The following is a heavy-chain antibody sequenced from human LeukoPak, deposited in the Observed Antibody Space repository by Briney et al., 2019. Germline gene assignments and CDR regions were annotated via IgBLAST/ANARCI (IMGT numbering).Heavy chain of an antibody. V-gene: IGHV3-9*01. CDR3: AKARYSSSQLNAFDI. D-gene: IGHD6-13*01. CDR1: GFTFDDYA. J-gene: IGHJ3*02. Sequence: SLRLSCAASGFTFDDYAMHWVRHAPGKGGEWVSGISWNSGSIGYADSVKGRFTISRDNDKPSLYLQMNSLRAEDTALYYCAKARYSSSQLNAFDIWGQGTMVTVSS. CDR2: ISWNSGSI.